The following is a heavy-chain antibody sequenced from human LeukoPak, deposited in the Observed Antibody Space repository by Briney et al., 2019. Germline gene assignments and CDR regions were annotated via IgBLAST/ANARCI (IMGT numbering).Heavy chain of an antibody. CDR3: PSTSYGGAGPDY. V-gene: IGHV1-46*01. D-gene: IGHD4-23*01. CDR1: GYTFSSYY. Sequence: SSVKVSCKASGYTFSSYYMHWVRQPPGQGLEWMGIINPSCGSTSYAQKFQGRVTMTRDMPTNTDYMQLSSLRSEDTHVHYFPSTSYGGAGPDYWGQGTLVTVCS. CDR2: INPSCGST. J-gene: IGHJ4*02.